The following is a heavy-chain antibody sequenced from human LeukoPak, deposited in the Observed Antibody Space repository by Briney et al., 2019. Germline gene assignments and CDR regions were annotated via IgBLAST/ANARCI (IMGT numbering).Heavy chain of an antibody. CDR3: ARLPGYGGGFDY. CDR2: INAGNGNT. Sequence: ASVKVSCKASGYTFTSYAMHWVRQAPGQRLEWMGWINAGNGNTKYSQKFQGRVTMTTDTSTSTAYMELRSLRSDDTAVYYCARLPGYGGGFDYWGQGTLVTVSS. D-gene: IGHD2-15*01. V-gene: IGHV1-3*01. J-gene: IGHJ4*02. CDR1: GYTFTSYA.